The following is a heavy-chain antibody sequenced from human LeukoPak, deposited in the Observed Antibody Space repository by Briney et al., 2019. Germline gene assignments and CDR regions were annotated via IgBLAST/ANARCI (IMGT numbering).Heavy chain of an antibody. J-gene: IGHJ5*02. V-gene: IGHV1-69*13. Sequence: SVKVSCKASGGTFSSYAISWVRQAPGQGLEWMGGIIPIFGTANYAQKFQGRVTITADESTSTAYMELNSLRVEDTAVYYCARDCSSTPKLGYNWFDPWGQGTLVTVSS. CDR1: GGTFSSYA. D-gene: IGHD2-2*01. CDR3: ARDCSSTPKLGYNWFDP. CDR2: IIPIFGTA.